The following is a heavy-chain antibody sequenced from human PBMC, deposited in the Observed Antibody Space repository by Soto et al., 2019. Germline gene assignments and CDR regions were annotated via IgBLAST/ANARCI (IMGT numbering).Heavy chain of an antibody. Sequence: EVQLVESGGGLVQPGGSLRLSCVASGIPVSSNYMTWVRQAPGKGLEWVSVLHSGGDTYYANSVKGRFTISRHDSTNTLFLQMSSLTAEDTAVYYCARDLLYYYASRMDVWGQGTTVTVSS. CDR3: ARDLLYYYASRMDV. V-gene: IGHV3-53*04. D-gene: IGHD3-10*01. CDR2: LHSGGDT. CDR1: GIPVSSNY. J-gene: IGHJ6*02.